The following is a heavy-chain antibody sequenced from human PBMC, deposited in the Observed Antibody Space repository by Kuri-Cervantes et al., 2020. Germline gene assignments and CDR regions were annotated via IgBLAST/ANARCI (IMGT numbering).Heavy chain of an antibody. J-gene: IGHJ4*02. CDR3: ARSNYGSGSSEFDY. CDR2: IWYDGSNK. V-gene: IGHV3-33*08. CDR1: GFTFSSYA. Sequence: GGSLRLSGAASGFTFSSYAMHWVPQAPGKGLEWVAVIWYDGSNKYYADSVKGRFTISRDNSKNTLYLQMNSLRAEDTAVYYCARSNYGSGSSEFDYWGQGTLVTVSS. D-gene: IGHD3-10*01.